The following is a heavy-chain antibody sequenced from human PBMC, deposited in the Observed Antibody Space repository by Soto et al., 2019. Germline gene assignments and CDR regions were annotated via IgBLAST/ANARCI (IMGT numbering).Heavy chain of an antibody. CDR3: ARATLGSSGWYSPAFDI. CDR2: TYYRSKWYN. J-gene: IGHJ3*02. Sequence: PSQTLSLTCAISGDSVSSNSAAWNWIRQSPSRGLEWLGRTYYRSKWYNDYAVSVKSRITINPDTSKNQFSLQLNSVTPEDTAVYYCARATLGSSGWYSPAFDIWGQGTMVTVS. D-gene: IGHD6-19*01. V-gene: IGHV6-1*01. CDR1: GDSVSSNSAA.